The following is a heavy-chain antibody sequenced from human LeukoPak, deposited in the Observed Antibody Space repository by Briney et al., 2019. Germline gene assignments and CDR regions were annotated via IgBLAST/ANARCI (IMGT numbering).Heavy chain of an antibody. CDR3: ASEGTTFSSFDY. V-gene: IGHV4-39*01. J-gene: IGHJ4*02. D-gene: IGHD1-1*01. CDR1: GGSISSSSYY. CDR2: IYYSGST. Sequence: PSETLSLTCTVSGGSISSSSYYWGRIRQPPGKGLEWIGTIYYSGSTYYNASLKSRVTISVDTSKNQFSLKLNSVIATDTAVYYCASEGTTFSSFDYWGQGTLVTVSS.